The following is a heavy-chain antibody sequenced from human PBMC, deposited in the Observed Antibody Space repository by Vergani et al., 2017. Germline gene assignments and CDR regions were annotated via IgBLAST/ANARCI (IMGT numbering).Heavy chain of an antibody. Sequence: QVQLQESGPGLVKPSETLSLTCTVSGGSISSYYWSWIRQPPGKGLEWIGYIYYSGSTNYNPSLKSRVTISVDTSKNQFSLKLSSVTAADTAVYYCARHGFYWYLDLWGRGTLVTVSS. J-gene: IGHJ2*01. D-gene: IGHD2-2*03. CDR1: GGSISSYY. CDR2: IYYSGST. V-gene: IGHV4-59*01. CDR3: ARHGFYWYLDL.